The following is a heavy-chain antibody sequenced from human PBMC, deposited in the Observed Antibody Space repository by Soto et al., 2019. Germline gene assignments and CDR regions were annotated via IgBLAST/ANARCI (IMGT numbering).Heavy chain of an antibody. CDR1: GFSISNTYY. CDR3: ARGRSGVGTDWFDP. Sequence: PSETLSLTCAVSGFSISNTYYWSWIRQSPGKGLEWIGEMHQSGTTNYNPSLKSRVTISVDTSKIQFSLSLRSVTAADTAVYYCARGRSGVGTDWFDPWGQGTLVTVSS. CDR2: MHQSGTT. J-gene: IGHJ5*02. V-gene: IGHV4-34*01. D-gene: IGHD3-3*01.